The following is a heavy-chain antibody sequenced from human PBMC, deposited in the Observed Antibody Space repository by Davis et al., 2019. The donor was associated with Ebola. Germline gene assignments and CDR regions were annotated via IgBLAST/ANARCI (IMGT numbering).Heavy chain of an antibody. J-gene: IGHJ4*02. V-gene: IGHV3-30*02. CDR1: GFIFKSYG. CDR2: IRYDGSNK. Sequence: GESLKISCAASGFIFKSYGMHWVRQAPGKGLEWVSFIRYDGSNKYYADSVKGRFTISRDNSKNTLYLQMNSLRAEDTAVYYCAKGDTLGHWGQGTLVTVSS. CDR3: AKGDTLGH.